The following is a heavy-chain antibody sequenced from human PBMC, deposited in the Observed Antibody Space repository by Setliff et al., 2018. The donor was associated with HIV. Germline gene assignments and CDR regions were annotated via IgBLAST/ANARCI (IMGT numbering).Heavy chain of an antibody. CDR2: ISNSGSN. D-gene: IGHD3-10*01. J-gene: IGHJ6*02. CDR3: ARLAIYGSD. CDR1: GGSITSGSYY. Sequence: PSETLSLTCTVSGGSITSGSYYWSWIRQPAGKGLEWIGSISNSGSNYYSPSLKSRVTISVDTSKNQFSLKVNSVTAADTAVYFCARLAIYGSDWSQGTTVTVSS. V-gene: IGHV4-39*01.